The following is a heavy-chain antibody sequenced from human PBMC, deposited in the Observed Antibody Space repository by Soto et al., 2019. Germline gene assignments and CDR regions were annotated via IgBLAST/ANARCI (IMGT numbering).Heavy chain of an antibody. V-gene: IGHV1-69*13. CDR2: IIPIFGTA. CDR1: GGTFSSYA. D-gene: IGHD6-13*01. J-gene: IGHJ6*02. Sequence: SVKVSCKASGGTFSSYAISWVRQAPGQGLEWMGGIIPIFGTANYAQKFQGRVTITADESTSTAYMELGSLRSEDTAVYYCARAGNSSSVYYYYYYGMDVWGQGTTVTVSS. CDR3: ARAGNSSSVYYYYYYGMDV.